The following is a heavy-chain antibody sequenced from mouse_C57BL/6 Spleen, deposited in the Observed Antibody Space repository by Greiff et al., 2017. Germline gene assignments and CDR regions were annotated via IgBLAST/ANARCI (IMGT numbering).Heavy chain of an antibody. V-gene: IGHV1-72*01. J-gene: IGHJ4*01. Sequence: QVQLQQPGAELVKPGASVKLSCKASGYTFTSYWMHWVKQRPGRGLEWIGRIDPNSGGTKYNEKFKSKATLTVDKPSSTAYMQLSSLTSEDSAVYYCANALITTVVDDYAMDYWGQGTSVTVSS. CDR3: ANALITTVVDDYAMDY. D-gene: IGHD1-1*01. CDR1: GYTFTSYW. CDR2: IDPNSGGT.